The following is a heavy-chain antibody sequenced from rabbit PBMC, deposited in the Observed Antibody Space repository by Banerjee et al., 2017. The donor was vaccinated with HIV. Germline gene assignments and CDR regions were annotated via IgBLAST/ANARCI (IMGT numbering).Heavy chain of an antibody. CDR2: INSNTGNT. V-gene: IGHV1S40*01. J-gene: IGHJ4*01. Sequence: LQAPGKGLEWIACINSNTGNTVYASWAKGRFTISKTSSTTVTLQMTSLTAADTATYFCARGAGYPGYGYPTYYFDLWGPGTLVTVS. D-gene: IGHD7-1*01. CDR3: ARGAGYPGYGYPTYYFDL.